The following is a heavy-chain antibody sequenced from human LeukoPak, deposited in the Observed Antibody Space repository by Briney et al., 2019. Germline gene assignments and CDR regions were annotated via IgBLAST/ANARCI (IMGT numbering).Heavy chain of an antibody. D-gene: IGHD6-19*01. Sequence: SQTLSLTCAVSGGSISSYYWSWIRQPPGKGLEWIGYIYYSGSTNYNPSLKSRVTISVDTSKNQFSLKLSSVTAADTAVYYCARVPGSGWFDFDYWGQGTLVTVSS. CDR2: IYYSGST. CDR3: ARVPGSGWFDFDY. V-gene: IGHV4-59*01. J-gene: IGHJ4*02. CDR1: GGSISSYY.